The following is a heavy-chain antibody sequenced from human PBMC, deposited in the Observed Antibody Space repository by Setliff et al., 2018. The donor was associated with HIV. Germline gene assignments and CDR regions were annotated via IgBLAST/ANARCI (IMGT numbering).Heavy chain of an antibody. D-gene: IGHD3-22*01. CDR1: GGSISNYY. CDR2: IYTSGST. J-gene: IGHJ4*02. CDR3: ARDRVEYDNSGYYHDYFDS. V-gene: IGHV4-4*09. Sequence: SETLSLTCTVSGGSISNYYWIWIRQPPGKGLEWIGYIYTSGSTNYNPSLKSRVTISVDTSKNQFSLKLSSVTAADTAVYYCARDRVEYDNSGYYHDYFDSWGKGTLVTVSS.